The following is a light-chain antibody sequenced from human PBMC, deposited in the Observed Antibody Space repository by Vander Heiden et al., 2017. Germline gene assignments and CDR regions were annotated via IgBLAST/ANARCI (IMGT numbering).Light chain of an antibody. J-gene: IGKJ2*01. CDR3: QQDDSAPFT. CDR2: WAS. V-gene: IGKV4-1*01. Sequence: DSVMTQCPELLAVFLGARPTITCKASRCVCDSSNNKNYLAWYQQKPGQPPKLLIYWASTRESGIPDRFSGSGSGTDFTLTISSLQAEDVAVYYCQQDDSAPFTFGPGTKVEIK. CDR1: RCVCDSSNNKNY.